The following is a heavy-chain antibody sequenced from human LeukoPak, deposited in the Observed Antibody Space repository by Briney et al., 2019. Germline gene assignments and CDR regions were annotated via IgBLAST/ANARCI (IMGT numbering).Heavy chain of an antibody. CDR3: ARHADILTGSWAPLDY. J-gene: IGHJ4*02. CDR2: ISAYNGNT. V-gene: IGHV1-18*01. CDR1: GYTFISYA. Sequence: ASVKVSCKASGYTFISYAITWVRQAPGRGLQWMGWISAYNGNTNYAQKFQGRVTMTTDTSTSTTYMELTSLRYDDTAVYYCARHADILTGSWAPLDYWGQGTLLTVSS. D-gene: IGHD3-9*01.